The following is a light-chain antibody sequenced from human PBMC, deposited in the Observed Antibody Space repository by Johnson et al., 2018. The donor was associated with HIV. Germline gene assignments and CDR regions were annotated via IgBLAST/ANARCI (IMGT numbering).Light chain of an antibody. CDR1: SSNIGNNY. Sequence: QSVLTQPPSVSAAPGQKVTISCSGSSSNIGNNYVSWYQQLPGTAPKLLICENNKRPSGIPDRFSGSKSGTSATLGITGLQTWDEADYYCGTWDTSLSAPYVFGTGTKVTVL. J-gene: IGLJ1*01. V-gene: IGLV1-51*02. CDR2: ENN. CDR3: GTWDTSLSAPYV.